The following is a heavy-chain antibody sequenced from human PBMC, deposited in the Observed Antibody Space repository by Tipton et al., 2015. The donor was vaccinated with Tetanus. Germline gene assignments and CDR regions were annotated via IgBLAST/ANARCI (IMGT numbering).Heavy chain of an antibody. V-gene: IGHV5-51*01. CDR3: ARAHCSDGVCNFDF. CDR1: GYIFNNYW. CDR2: IYPGDSDT. Sequence: QLVQSGGEVKKPGESLKISCKGSGYIFNNYWIGWVRQKPGQGLEWMGIIYPGDSDTRYSPSFQVQVTISVDKSINTAYLQWSSLKASDTSMFYCARAHCSDGVCNFDFWGQGALVPVAS. D-gene: IGHD2-8*01. J-gene: IGHJ4*02.